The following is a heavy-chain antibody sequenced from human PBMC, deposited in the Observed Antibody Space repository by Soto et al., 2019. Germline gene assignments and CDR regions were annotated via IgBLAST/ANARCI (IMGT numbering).Heavy chain of an antibody. CDR2: IFSNDEK. CDR1: GFSLSNARMG. V-gene: IGHV2-26*01. CDR3: ARILFDCSGGSCYSFFDY. Sequence: QVTLKESGPVLVKPTEALTLTCTGSGFSLSNARMGVSWIRQPPGKALEWLAHIFSNDEKSYSTSLKSMLTISTDTSQSQVVLTMTNMEPVDKATYYCARILFDCSGGSCYSFFDYWGQGTLVTVSS. D-gene: IGHD2-15*01. J-gene: IGHJ4*02.